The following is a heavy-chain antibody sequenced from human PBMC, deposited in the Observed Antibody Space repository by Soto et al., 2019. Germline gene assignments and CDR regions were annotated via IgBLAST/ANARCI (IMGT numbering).Heavy chain of an antibody. Sequence: SETLSLTCTVSGGSISSSSYYWGWIRQPPGKGLEWIGSIYYSGSTYYNPSLKSRVTISVDTSKNQFSLKLSSVTAADTAVYYCARHRGSRITMVRGVISNSRQPGGAEIDYWGQGTLVTVSS. CDR2: IYYSGST. CDR3: ARHRGSRITMVRGVISNSRQPGGAEIDY. D-gene: IGHD3-10*01. CDR1: GGSISSSSYY. V-gene: IGHV4-39*01. J-gene: IGHJ4*02.